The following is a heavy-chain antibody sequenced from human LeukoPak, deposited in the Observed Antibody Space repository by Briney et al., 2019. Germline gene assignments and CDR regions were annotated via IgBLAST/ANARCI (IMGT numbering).Heavy chain of an antibody. CDR3: ARADYVWGSYRY. D-gene: IGHD3-16*02. J-gene: IGHJ4*02. CDR1: GGSISSYY. CDR2: IYYGGST. Sequence: SETLSLTCTVSGGSISSYYWSWIRQPPGKGLEWIGYIYYGGSTNYNPSLKSRVTISVDTSKNQFSLKLSSVTAADTAVYYCARADYVWGSYRYWGQGTLVTVSS. V-gene: IGHV4-59*01.